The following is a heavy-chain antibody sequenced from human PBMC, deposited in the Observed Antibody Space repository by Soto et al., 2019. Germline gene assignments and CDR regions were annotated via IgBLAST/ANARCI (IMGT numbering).Heavy chain of an antibody. V-gene: IGHV1-18*01. CDR1: GYTFTSYG. Sequence: QVQLVQSGAEVKKPGASVKVSCKASGYTFTSYGISWVRQAPGQGLEWMGWISAYNGNTNYAQKLQGRVTMTTATXXSXAXXELRSLRSADTAVYYCARTDILTGFDYYYYYGMDVWGQGTTVTVSS. CDR3: ARTDILTGFDYYYYYGMDV. J-gene: IGHJ6*02. D-gene: IGHD3-9*01. CDR2: ISAYNGNT.